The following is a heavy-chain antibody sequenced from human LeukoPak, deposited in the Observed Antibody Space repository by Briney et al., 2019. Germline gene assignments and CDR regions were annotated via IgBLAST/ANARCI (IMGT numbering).Heavy chain of an antibody. J-gene: IGHJ4*02. V-gene: IGHV3-30*18. CDR1: GFIFSRYG. CDR2: ISYEGKNK. D-gene: IGHD3-10*01. CDR3: AKEKDYYVSGSNSD. Sequence: PGGSLRLSCAAFGFIFSRYGMHWVRQAPGKGLEWVAVISYEGKNKYYADSVKGRFTISRDNSKNTLYLETNSLRPEDTAVYFCAKEKDYYVSGSNSDWGQGTLVTVSS.